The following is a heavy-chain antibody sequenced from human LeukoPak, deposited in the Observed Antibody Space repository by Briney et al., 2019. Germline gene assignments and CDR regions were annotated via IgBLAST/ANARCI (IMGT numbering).Heavy chain of an antibody. CDR2: IRYDKSNE. J-gene: IGHJ5*02. Sequence: PGGSLRLSCAASGFSFSSYGMHWVRQAPGKGLEWVAFIRYDKSNEYYADSVRGRFTISRDNSKNTLYLQMNSLGAEDTAVYYCASEMVAANYGAFDPWGQGTLVTVSS. D-gene: IGHD2-15*01. CDR3: ASEMVAANYGAFDP. CDR1: GFSFSSYG. V-gene: IGHV3-30*02.